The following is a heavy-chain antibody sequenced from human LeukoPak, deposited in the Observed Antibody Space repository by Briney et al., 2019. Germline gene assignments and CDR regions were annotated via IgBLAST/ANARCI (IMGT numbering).Heavy chain of an antibody. D-gene: IGHD3-10*01. CDR3: ANEWLHVSGSYKANN. V-gene: IGHV3-30*02. Sequence: GGSLRLSCAASGFTFSTYGMHWVRQAPGKGLEWVAFIRSDGSDKYHADSVKGRFTISRDNSKSTLYLQMNSLRTEDTAVYYCANEWLHVSGSYKANNWGQGTLVTVSS. J-gene: IGHJ4*02. CDR1: GFTFSTYG. CDR2: IRSDGSDK.